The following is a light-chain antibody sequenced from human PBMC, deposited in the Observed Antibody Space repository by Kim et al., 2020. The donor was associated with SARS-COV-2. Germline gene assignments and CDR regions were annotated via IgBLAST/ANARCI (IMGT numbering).Light chain of an antibody. CDR2: EVS. J-gene: IGLJ1*01. CDR1: SSDVGSYNR. CDR3: SSYTSSSSYV. V-gene: IGLV2-18*02. Sequence: GQSLPISCTGTSSDVGSYNRVSWYPQPPGTAPKLMIYEVSNRPSGVPDRFSGSKSGNTASLTISGLQAEDEADYYCSSYTSSSSYVFGTGTKVTVL.